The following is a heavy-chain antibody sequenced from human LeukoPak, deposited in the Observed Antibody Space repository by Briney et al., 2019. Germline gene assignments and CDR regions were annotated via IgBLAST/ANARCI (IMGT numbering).Heavy chain of an antibody. CDR1: GGTFSSYA. Sequence: ASVKVSCKASGGTFSSYAISWVRQAPGQGLEWMGRIIPILGIANYAQKFQGRVTITADKSTSTAYMEPSSLRSEDTAVYYCARGQVVPACPDYWGQGTLVTVSS. CDR2: IIPILGIA. J-gene: IGHJ4*02. V-gene: IGHV1-69*04. CDR3: ARGQVVPACPDY. D-gene: IGHD2-2*01.